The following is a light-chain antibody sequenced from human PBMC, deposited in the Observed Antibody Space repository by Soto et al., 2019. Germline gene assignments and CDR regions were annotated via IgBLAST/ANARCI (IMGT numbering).Light chain of an antibody. CDR3: CSYTSRSTTYV. Sequence: QSSLTQPASVSGSPGQSITISCTGTSSDVGGYNYVSLYQQHPGKAPKLMIYEVSNRPSGVSNRFSGSKSGNTASLTISGLQAEDEADYYCCSYTSRSTTYVVGNGTKVTV. V-gene: IGLV2-14*01. CDR1: SSDVGGYNY. CDR2: EVS. J-gene: IGLJ1*01.